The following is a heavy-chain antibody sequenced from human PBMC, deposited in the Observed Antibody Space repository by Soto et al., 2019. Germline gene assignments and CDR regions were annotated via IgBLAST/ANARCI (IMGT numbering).Heavy chain of an antibody. CDR3: AKDKRVADYDFWSGYKPDYYGMDV. V-gene: IGHV3-30*18. Sequence: GGSLRLSCAASGFTFSSYGMHWVRQAPGKGLEWVAVISYDGSNKYYADSVKGRFTISRDNSKSTLYLQMNSLRAEDTAVYYCAKDKRVADYDFWSGYKPDYYGMDVWGQGTTVTV. CDR2: ISYDGSNK. CDR1: GFTFSSYG. J-gene: IGHJ6*02. D-gene: IGHD3-3*01.